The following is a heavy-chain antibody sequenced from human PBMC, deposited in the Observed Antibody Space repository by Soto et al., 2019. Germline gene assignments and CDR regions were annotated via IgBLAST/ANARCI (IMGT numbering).Heavy chain of an antibody. CDR1: GFTFSSYA. V-gene: IGHV3-23*01. J-gene: IGHJ6*03. Sequence: GGSLRLSCAASGFTFSSYAMSWVRQAPGKGLEWVSAISGSGGSTYYADSVKGRFTLSRDNSKNTLYLQMNSLRAEDTAVYYCAKDHDQYYYYSYMDVWGNGTTVTVS. D-gene: IGHD1-1*01. CDR2: ISGSGGST. CDR3: AKDHDQYYYYSYMDV.